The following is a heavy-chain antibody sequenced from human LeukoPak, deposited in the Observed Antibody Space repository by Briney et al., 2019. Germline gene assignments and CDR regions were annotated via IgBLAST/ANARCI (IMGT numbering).Heavy chain of an antibody. Sequence: SETLSLTCAVSDDSFSSHYWTWIRQPPGKGLEWIGYTSYIGSTNYNPSLNSRVTISIDTSKNQFSQQLSSVTAADTAVYYCARDLVTVTKGFDIWGQGTMVSVSS. D-gene: IGHD4-17*01. J-gene: IGHJ3*02. CDR2: TSYIGST. V-gene: IGHV4-59*11. CDR3: ARDLVTVTKGFDI. CDR1: DDSFSSHY.